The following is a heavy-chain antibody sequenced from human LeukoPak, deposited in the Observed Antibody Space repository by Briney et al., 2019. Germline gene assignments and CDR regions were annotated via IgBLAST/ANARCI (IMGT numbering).Heavy chain of an antibody. V-gene: IGHV3-21*01. CDR2: ISSSSSYI. CDR1: GFTFSSYS. J-gene: IGHJ3*02. D-gene: IGHD2-2*02. CDR3: ARVRPAAIPIDAFDI. Sequence: GGSLRLSCAASGFTFSSYSMNWVRRAPGKGLEWVSSISSSSSYIYYADSVKGRFTISRDNAKNSLYLQMNSLRAEDTAVYYCARVRPAAIPIDAFDIWGQGTMVTVSS.